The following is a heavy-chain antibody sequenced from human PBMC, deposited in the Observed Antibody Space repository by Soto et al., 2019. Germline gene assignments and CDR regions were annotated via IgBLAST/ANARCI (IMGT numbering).Heavy chain of an antibody. CDR1: GFTFSSYW. CDR2: IKQDGSEK. Sequence: LRLSCAASGFTFSSYWMSWVRQAPGKGLEWVANIKQDGSEKYYVDSVKGRFTISRDNAKNSLYLQMNSLRAEDMAVYYCARDGGKYCSGGSCQGYWGQGTLVTVSS. CDR3: ARDGGKYCSGGSCQGY. V-gene: IGHV3-7*01. J-gene: IGHJ4*02. D-gene: IGHD2-15*01.